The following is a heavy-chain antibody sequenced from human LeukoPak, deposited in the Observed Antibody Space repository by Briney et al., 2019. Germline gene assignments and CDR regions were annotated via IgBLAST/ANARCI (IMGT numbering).Heavy chain of an antibody. Sequence: ASVKVSCKVSGYTFTSYGLTWMRQAPGQGLEWMGWIAPNNGNTNYAQKFQGRVTMTTDTSTSTAYMELRSLRSDDTAVYYCASRSGTTPYYFDYWGRGTLVTVSS. V-gene: IGHV1-18*01. D-gene: IGHD4-17*01. CDR1: GYTFTSYG. CDR2: IAPNNGNT. J-gene: IGHJ4*02. CDR3: ASRSGTTPYYFDY.